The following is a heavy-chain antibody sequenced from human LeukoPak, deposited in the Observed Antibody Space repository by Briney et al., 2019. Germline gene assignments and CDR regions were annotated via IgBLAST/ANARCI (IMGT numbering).Heavy chain of an antibody. J-gene: IGHJ4*02. CDR3: TRGRDGYDY. Sequence: GGPLRLSCTASGFTFGDYAMSWVRQAPGKGLEWVGFIRSKTYGGTTEFAASVKGRFTISRDDSKSIAYLQMDSLKTEDTAVYYCTRGRDGYDYWGQGTLVTVSS. V-gene: IGHV3-49*04. D-gene: IGHD5-24*01. CDR2: IRSKTYGGTT. CDR1: GFTFGDYA.